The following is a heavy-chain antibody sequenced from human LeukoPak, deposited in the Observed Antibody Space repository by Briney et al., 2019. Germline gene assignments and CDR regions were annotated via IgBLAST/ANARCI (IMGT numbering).Heavy chain of an antibody. CDR1: GVSFSGYY. D-gene: IGHD3-22*01. CDR2: INHSGST. CDR3: VRGHWSVRNYYDSSGHPRLYYFDY. V-gene: IGHV4-34*01. Sequence: LSLTCAVYGVSFSGYYWGWIRPPPGKGLEWIGEINHSGSTNYNPSLKSRVTISVDTSKNQFSLKLSSVTAADTAVYYCVRGHWSVRNYYDSSGHPRLYYFDYWGQGTLVTVSS. J-gene: IGHJ4*02.